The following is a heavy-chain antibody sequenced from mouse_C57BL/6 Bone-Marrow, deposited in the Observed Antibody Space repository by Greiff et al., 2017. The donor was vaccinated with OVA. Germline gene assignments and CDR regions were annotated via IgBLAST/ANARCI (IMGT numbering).Heavy chain of an antibody. CDR2: IWSGGST. J-gene: IGHJ4*01. D-gene: IGHD2-2*01. CDR1: GFSLTSYG. V-gene: IGHV2-4*01. CDR3: AKEGVYGYLYYYAMDY. Sequence: VQLQQSGPGLVQPSQSLSITCTVSGFSLTSYGVHWVRQPPGKGLEWLGVIWSGGSTDYNAAFISRLSISKDNSKSQVFFKMNSLQADDTAIYYCAKEGVYGYLYYYAMDYWGQGTSVTVSS.